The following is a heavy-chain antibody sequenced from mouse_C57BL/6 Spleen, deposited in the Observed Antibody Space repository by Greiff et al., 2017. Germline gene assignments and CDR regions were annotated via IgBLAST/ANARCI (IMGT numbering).Heavy chain of an antibody. D-gene: IGHD3-1*01. J-gene: IGHJ4*01. CDR3: ARTSSRAMDY. Sequence: AQLQQSGPELVKPGAPVKLSCKASGYTFTSYDLNWGQQRPGQGLVGIGWSYPRDGSNKKNEKFESKATLTVDTSSSTEYMKLNRLTSEDSAVYFCARTSSRAMDYWGQGTSVTVSS. CDR2: SYPRDGSN. V-gene: IGHV1-85*01. CDR1: GYTFTSYD.